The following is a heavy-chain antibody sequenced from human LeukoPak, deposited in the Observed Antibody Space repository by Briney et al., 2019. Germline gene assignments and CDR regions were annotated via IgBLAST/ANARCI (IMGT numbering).Heavy chain of an antibody. CDR2: IYYSGST. CDR3: ARFTPQGYGWGGYNRFDP. Sequence: PSETLSLTCTVSGGSISSYFWTWIRQPPGKGLEWIGYIYYSGSTNYSPSLKSRVTISVDTSKNQFSLNLTSVTAADTAVYYCARFTPQGYGWGGYNRFDPWGRGTLVTVSS. D-gene: IGHD3-16*01. V-gene: IGHV4-59*01. CDR1: GGSISSYF. J-gene: IGHJ5*02.